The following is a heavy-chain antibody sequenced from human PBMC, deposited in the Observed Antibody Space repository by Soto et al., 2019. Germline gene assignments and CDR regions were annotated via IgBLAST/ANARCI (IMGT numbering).Heavy chain of an antibody. Sequence: PGGCVRLFCWSAGGTFSTYSMNWVRQDPGKGLEWVSYLSSSSSTTYYADSVKGRFTISRDNAKNSLYLQMNSLRSEDTAVYYCESPFSSTRTYWGQGT. CDR3: ESPFSSTRTY. CDR1: GGTFSTYS. J-gene: IGHJ4*02. CDR2: LSSSSSTT. V-gene: IGHV3-48*01. D-gene: IGHD2-2*01.